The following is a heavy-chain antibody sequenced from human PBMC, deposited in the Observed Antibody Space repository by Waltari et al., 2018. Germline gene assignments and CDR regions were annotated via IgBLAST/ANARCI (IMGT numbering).Heavy chain of an antibody. Sequence: QLHLQESGPGLVKPSETLSLTCTVSGGSISSSSYYWGCIRQPPGKGLEWIGSIYYSGSTYYNPSLKSRVTISVDTSKNQFSLKLSSVTAADTAVYYCARERGDWNSPFDYWGQGTLVTVSS. CDR2: IYYSGST. CDR1: GGSISSSSYY. V-gene: IGHV4-39*07. J-gene: IGHJ4*02. CDR3: ARERGDWNSPFDY. D-gene: IGHD1-7*01.